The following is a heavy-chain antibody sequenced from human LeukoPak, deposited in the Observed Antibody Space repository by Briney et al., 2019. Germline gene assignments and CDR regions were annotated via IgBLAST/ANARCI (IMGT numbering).Heavy chain of an antibody. CDR2: IKQDGTEK. V-gene: IGHV3-7*01. Sequence: GGSLRLSCAASGFTFSSHWMSWVRQAPEKGLEWVANIKQDGTEKYYVDSVEGRFTTSRDHARNSMYLQMTSLRAEDTAVSYCARGTDRYWSMSSCHFDSWGQGTLVTVSS. CDR3: ARGTDRYWSMSSCHFDS. D-gene: IGHD2-2*01. J-gene: IGHJ4*02. CDR1: GFTFSSHW.